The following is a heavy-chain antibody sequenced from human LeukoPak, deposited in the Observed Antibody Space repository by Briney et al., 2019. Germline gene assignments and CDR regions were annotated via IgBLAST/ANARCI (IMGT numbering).Heavy chain of an antibody. CDR2: INGNSGGT. CDR3: ARTSFGDYAYDY. D-gene: IGHD4-17*01. V-gene: IGHV1-2*06. Sequence: GASVKVSCKASGYTFIGYYMHWVRQAPGQGLEWMGRINGNSGGTNYAQRFQGRVTMTRDTSISTAYMELSRLRSDDTAVYYCARTSFGDYAYDYWGQGTLVTASS. J-gene: IGHJ4*02. CDR1: GYTFIGYY.